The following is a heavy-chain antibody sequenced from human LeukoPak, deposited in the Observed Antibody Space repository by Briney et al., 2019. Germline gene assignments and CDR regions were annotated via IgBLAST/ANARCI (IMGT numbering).Heavy chain of an antibody. D-gene: IGHD1-20*01. Sequence: SVKVSCKASGGTFSSYAISWVRQAPGQGLEWMGGIIPIFGTANYAQEFQGRVTITADESTSTAYMELSSLRSEDTAVYYCARATNWNDVANWFDPWGQGTLVTVSS. CDR3: ARATNWNDVANWFDP. J-gene: IGHJ5*02. CDR2: IIPIFGTA. CDR1: GGTFSSYA. V-gene: IGHV1-69*13.